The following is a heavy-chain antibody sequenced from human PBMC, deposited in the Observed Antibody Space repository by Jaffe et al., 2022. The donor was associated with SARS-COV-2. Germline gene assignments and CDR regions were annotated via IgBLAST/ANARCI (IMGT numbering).Heavy chain of an antibody. CDR3: ARATPDYVWGSYRSYYFDY. Sequence: QVQLQESGPGLVKPSQTLSLTCTVSGGSISSGGYYWSWIRQHPGKGLEWIGYIYYSGSTYYNPSLKSRVTISVDTSKNQFSLKLSSVTAADTAVYYCARATPDYVWGSYRSYYFDYWGQGTLVTVSS. D-gene: IGHD3-16*02. V-gene: IGHV4-31*03. CDR2: IYYSGST. CDR1: GGSISSGGYY. J-gene: IGHJ4*02.